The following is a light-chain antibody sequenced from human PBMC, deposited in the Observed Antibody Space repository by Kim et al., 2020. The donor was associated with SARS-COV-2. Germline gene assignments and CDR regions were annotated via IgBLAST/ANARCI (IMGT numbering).Light chain of an antibody. CDR1: NIGSKS. CDR3: QVWDSSSDHWV. Sequence: SYELTQPPSVSVAPGKTARITCGGNNIGSKSVHWYQHKPGQAPVLVIYYDSDRPSGIPERFSGSNSGNTATLTISRVEAGDEADYYCQVWDSSSDHWVFGGGTKLTVL. CDR2: YDS. V-gene: IGLV3-21*04. J-gene: IGLJ3*02.